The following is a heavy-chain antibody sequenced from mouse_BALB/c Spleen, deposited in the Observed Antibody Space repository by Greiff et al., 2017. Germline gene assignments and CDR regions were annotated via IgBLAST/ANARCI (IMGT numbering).Heavy chain of an antibody. J-gene: IGHJ2*01. Sequence: VKLMESGAELVRSGASVKLSCTASGFNIKDYYMHWVKQRPGQGLEWIGYINPSSGYINYNQKFKDKATLTADKSSSTAYMQLNSLTSEDSAVYYCARSRDYWGQGTTLTVSS. CDR1: GFNIKDYY. CDR2: INPSSGYI. CDR3: ARSRDY. V-gene: IGHV1S26*01.